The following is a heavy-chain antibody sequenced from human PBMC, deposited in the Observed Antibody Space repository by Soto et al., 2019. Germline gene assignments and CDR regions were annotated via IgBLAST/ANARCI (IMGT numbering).Heavy chain of an antibody. CDR1: GGSISSRNW. CDR3: AWSTGYIYHI. CDR2: IYHSGST. V-gene: IGHV4-4*02. D-gene: IGHD5-18*01. Sequence: QVQLQESCPGLVKPSGNLSLTCAVSGGSISSRNWWSWVVQHPGKGLEWIGEIYHSGSTNYNPSRKTRVTILVDKSKNQFSLKLSSVTAADTAVYYCAWSTGYIYHIWGQGTLVTVAS. J-gene: IGHJ4*02.